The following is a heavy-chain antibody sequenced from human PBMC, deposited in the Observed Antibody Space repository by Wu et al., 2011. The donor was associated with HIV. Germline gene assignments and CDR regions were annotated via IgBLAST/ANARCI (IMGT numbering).Heavy chain of an antibody. CDR1: GYTFTSYG. CDR2: ISAYNGNT. V-gene: IGHV1-18*01. Sequence: QVQLVQSGAEVKKPGASVKVSCKASGYTFTSYGISWVRQAPGQGLEWMGWISAYNGNTNYAQKLQGRVTMTTDTSTSTAYMELRSLRSDDTAVYYCARVNYYDSSGYDYYFDYWAREPWSPSPQ. CDR3: ARVNYYDSSGYDYYFDY. J-gene: IGHJ4*02. D-gene: IGHD3-22*01.